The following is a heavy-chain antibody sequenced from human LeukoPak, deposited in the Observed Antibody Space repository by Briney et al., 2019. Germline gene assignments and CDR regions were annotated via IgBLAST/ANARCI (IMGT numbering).Heavy chain of an antibody. CDR2: INHSGSN. CDR1: GVSFSGYY. V-gene: IGHV4-34*01. D-gene: IGHD3-22*01. J-gene: IGHJ4*02. CDR3: ASVVHYYDTSGYSYDFDY. Sequence: WETLSLTCAVYGVSFSGYYGSWVRQLPGRGLEWIGEINHSGSNNYNPSFKSRVPTSVDTPKNHSFLKLSSVTAADTAVYYWASVVHYYDTSGYSYDFDYWGQGTMVTVSS.